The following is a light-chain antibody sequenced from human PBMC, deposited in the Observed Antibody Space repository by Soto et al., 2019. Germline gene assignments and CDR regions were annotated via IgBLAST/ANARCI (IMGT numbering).Light chain of an antibody. Sequence: DIQMTQSPSSLSASVGDRVTITCRASQTISSYLNWYQQRPGKAPRLLIYAASNLQSGVPSRFSSSESETDFTLTIASLQPEDFATYYCQQGHSLWTFGQGTRVEIK. CDR1: QTISSY. CDR2: AAS. CDR3: QQGHSLWT. V-gene: IGKV1-39*01. J-gene: IGKJ1*01.